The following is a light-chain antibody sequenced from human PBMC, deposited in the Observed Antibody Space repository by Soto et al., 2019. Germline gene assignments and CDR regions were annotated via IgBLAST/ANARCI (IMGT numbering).Light chain of an antibody. CDR2: GVS. J-gene: IGKJ2*01. V-gene: IGKV1-5*01. Sequence: DIQMTQSPSTLSASIGDRVTITCRASQSISSWLAWYQQKPGKAPKLLIYGVSSLESGVPSRFSGSGSGTEFTLTISSLQPDDFATYYCQQYNSHLYTFGQGTKVEI. CDR1: QSISSW. CDR3: QQYNSHLYT.